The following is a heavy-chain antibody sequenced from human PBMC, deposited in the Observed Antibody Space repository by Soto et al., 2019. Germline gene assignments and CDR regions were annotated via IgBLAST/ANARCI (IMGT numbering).Heavy chain of an antibody. CDR2: ISYDGTNE. D-gene: IGHD3-3*01. J-gene: IGHJ4*02. V-gene: IGHV3-30*18. CDR1: GFTFSDYG. CDR3: AKCKSLEVPDYTFGSGPDF. Sequence: QVQLVESGGGVVQPGRSLRLSCAASGFTFSDYGLHWVRQAPGKGLQWVALISYDGTNEYYADSVKGRFTISRDNSNNTLYLQMNSLRTEDTALYYWAKCKSLEVPDYTFGSGPDFSGQGTLVTVSS.